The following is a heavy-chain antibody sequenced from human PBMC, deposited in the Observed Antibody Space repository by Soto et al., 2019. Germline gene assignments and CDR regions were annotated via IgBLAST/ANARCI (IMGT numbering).Heavy chain of an antibody. CDR2: INHSGST. D-gene: IGHD3-3*02. J-gene: IGHJ6*02. CDR3: ARGGRDTPSRGIFGVVIIPVRPPYGMDV. Sequence: QVQLQQWGAGLLKPSETLSLTCAVYGGSFSGYYWSWIRQPPGKGLEWIGEINHSGSTNYNPSLKSRVTISVDTSKNQFSLKLSSVTAADTAVYYCARGGRDTPSRGIFGVVIIPVRPPYGMDVWGQGTTVTVSS. V-gene: IGHV4-34*01. CDR1: GGSFSGYY.